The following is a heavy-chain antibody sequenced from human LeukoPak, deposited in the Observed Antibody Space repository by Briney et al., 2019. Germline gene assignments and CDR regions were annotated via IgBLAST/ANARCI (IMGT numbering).Heavy chain of an antibody. CDR3: ARRSDDSSGYTLFDY. J-gene: IGHJ4*02. CDR2: IYYSGST. V-gene: IGHV4-59*08. D-gene: IGHD3-22*01. Sequence: SETLSLTCTVSGGSISSYYWSWIRQPPGKGLEWIGYIYYSGSTNYNPSLKSRVTISVDTSKNQLSLKLSSVTAADTAVYYCARRSDDSSGYTLFDYWGQGTLVTVSS. CDR1: GGSISSYY.